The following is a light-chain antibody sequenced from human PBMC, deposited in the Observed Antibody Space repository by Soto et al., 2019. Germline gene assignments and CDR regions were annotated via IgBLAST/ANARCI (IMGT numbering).Light chain of an antibody. J-gene: IGKJ1*01. CDR3: KQYYTSPWT. Sequence: DIVMTQSPDSLAVSLGERATINCKSSQSVLYNSNNKNHLAWYRQKPGQPPKLLIYRASTRESGVHDRFIGGGSGTDFTLTIRSLQAEDVAVYYCKQYYTSPWTVGQGTKVDI. CDR1: QSVLYNSNNKNH. CDR2: RAS. V-gene: IGKV4-1*01.